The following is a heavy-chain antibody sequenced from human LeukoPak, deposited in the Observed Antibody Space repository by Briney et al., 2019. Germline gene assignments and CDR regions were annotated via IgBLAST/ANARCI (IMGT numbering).Heavy chain of an antibody. CDR2: IKSKPDDGTT. CDR1: GFTFSSYI. Sequence: PGGSLRLSCAASGFTFSSYIMNWVRQAPGKGLEWVGRIKSKPDDGTTDYAAPVKGRFTISRDDSKNTLYLQMNSLKIEDTAVYYCTTGERRFDSSGFYPYYFDFWGQGTLVTVSS. CDR3: TTGERRFDSSGFYPYYFDF. J-gene: IGHJ4*02. V-gene: IGHV3-15*01. D-gene: IGHD3-22*01.